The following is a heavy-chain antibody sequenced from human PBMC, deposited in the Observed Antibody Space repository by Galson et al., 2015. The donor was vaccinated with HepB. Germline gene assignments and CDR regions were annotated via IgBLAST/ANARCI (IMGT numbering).Heavy chain of an antibody. CDR3: ARVAAVAGTDWYFDH. V-gene: IGHV6-1*01. CDR2: TYYRSKWYN. CDR1: GDSVSSNSAA. D-gene: IGHD6-19*01. Sequence: CAISGDSVSSNSAAWNWIRQSPSRGLEWLGRTYYRSKWYNDYAVSVKSRITINPDTSKNQFSLQLNSVTPEDTAVYYCARVAAVAGTDWYFDHWGQGTLVTVSS. J-gene: IGHJ4*02.